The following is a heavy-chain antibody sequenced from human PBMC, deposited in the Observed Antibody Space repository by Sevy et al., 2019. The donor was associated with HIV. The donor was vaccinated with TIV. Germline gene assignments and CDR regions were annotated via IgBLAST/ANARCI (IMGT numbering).Heavy chain of an antibody. CDR3: ARAGDYSKHYYYYYMDV. D-gene: IGHD4-4*01. Sequence: ASLKVSCKASGGTFSSYAISWVRQAPGQGLEWMGGIIPIFGTANYAQKFQGRVTITADESTSTAYMELSSLRSEDTAVYYCARAGDYSKHYYYYYMDVWDKGTTVTVSS. CDR2: IIPIFGTA. V-gene: IGHV1-69*13. CDR1: GGTFSSYA. J-gene: IGHJ6*03.